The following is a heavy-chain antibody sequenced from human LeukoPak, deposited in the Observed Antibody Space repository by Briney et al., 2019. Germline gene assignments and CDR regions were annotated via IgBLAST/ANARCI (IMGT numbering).Heavy chain of an antibody. D-gene: IGHD6-19*01. CDR1: GGSISSYY. Sequence: SQTLSLTCTVSGGSISSYYWSWIRQPPGKGLEWIGYIYYSGSTNYNPSLKSRVTISVDTSKNQFSLKLSSVTAADTAVYYCARTISSGWVDYWGQGTLVTVSS. CDR2: IYYSGST. CDR3: ARTISSGWVDY. V-gene: IGHV4-59*01. J-gene: IGHJ4*02.